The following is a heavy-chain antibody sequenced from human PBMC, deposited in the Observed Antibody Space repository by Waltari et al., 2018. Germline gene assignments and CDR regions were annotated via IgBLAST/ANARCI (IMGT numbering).Heavy chain of an antibody. CDR3: ARGEGGANEY. J-gene: IGHJ4*02. D-gene: IGHD1-26*01. CDR2: ISSGASII. V-gene: IGHV3-48*03. CDR1: GFTFRNYE. Sequence: EVQLVESGGGLVQPGGSLRLFCAASGFTFRNYEMNWVRRAPGKGLEWVAYISSGASIISSADSMTGRVTISRDNAKNSVYLQMSSLRAEDTAIYYCARGEGGANEYWGQGTLVTVSA.